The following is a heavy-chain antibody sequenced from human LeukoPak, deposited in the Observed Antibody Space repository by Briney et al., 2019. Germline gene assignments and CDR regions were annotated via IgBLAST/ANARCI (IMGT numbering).Heavy chain of an antibody. CDR2: IWYDGSNK. D-gene: IGHD3-3*01. J-gene: IGHJ4*02. Sequence: PGRSLRLSCAASGFTFSSYGMHWVRQAPGKGLEWVAVIWYDGSNKYYADSVKGRFTISRDNSKNTLYLQMNSLRAEDTAVYYCAKDWDKNYDFWSGSDYWGQGTLVTVSS. CDR1: GFTFSSYG. CDR3: AKDWDKNYDFWSGSDY. V-gene: IGHV3-33*06.